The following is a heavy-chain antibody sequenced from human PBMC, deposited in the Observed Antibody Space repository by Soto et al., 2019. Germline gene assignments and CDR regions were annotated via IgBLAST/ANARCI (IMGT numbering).Heavy chain of an antibody. Sequence: QVQLVQSGAEVKKPGSSVKVSCKASGGTFSSYAISWVRQAPGQGLEWMGGIIPIFGTANYAQKFQGRVTIXXDXPXNTAYMELSSLRSEDTAVYYCARRRYYGGNPEAFDYWGQGTLVTVSS. D-gene: IGHD4-17*01. V-gene: IGHV1-69*12. CDR3: ARRRYYGGNPEAFDY. J-gene: IGHJ4*02. CDR1: GGTFSSYA. CDR2: IIPIFGTA.